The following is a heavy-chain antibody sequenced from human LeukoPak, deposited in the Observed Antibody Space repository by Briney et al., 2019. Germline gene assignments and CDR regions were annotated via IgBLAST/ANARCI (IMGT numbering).Heavy chain of an antibody. Sequence: TGGSLRLSCAASGFTFSSYAMSWVRQAPGKGLEWDSAISGSGGSTYYADSVKGRFTISRDNSKNTLYLQMNSLRAEDTAVYYCAKDLPYFDRLPNYFDYWGQGTLVTVSS. CDR2: ISGSGGST. V-gene: IGHV3-23*01. CDR1: GFTFSSYA. J-gene: IGHJ4*02. D-gene: IGHD3-9*01. CDR3: AKDLPYFDRLPNYFDY.